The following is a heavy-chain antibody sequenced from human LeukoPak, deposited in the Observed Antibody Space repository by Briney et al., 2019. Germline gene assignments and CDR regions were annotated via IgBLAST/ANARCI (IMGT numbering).Heavy chain of an antibody. CDR2: IYSGGST. CDR1: GFTVSSNY. D-gene: IGHD2-15*01. V-gene: IGHV3-66*01. J-gene: IGHJ4*02. Sequence: GGSLRLSCAASGFTVSSNYMSWVRQAPGKGLEWVSVIYSGGSTYYADSVRGRFTISRDNSKNTLYLQMNSLRAEDTAVYYCARDLGYCSGGSCYSYWGQGTLVTVSS. CDR3: ARDLGYCSGGSCYSY.